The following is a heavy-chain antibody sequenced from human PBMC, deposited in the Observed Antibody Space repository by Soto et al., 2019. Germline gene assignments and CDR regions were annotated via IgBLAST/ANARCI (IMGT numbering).Heavy chain of an antibody. V-gene: IGHV4-34*01. CDR2: INHSGST. Sequence: QVQLQQWGAGLLKPSETLSLTCAVYGGSFSGYYWSWIRQPPGKGLEWLGEINHSGSTNYNPSLKSRVTISVDTSKNQFSLKLSSVTAADTAVYYCARDGSGSYYFDYFDYWGQGTLVTVSS. CDR3: ARDGSGSYYFDYFDY. CDR1: GGSFSGYY. D-gene: IGHD3-10*01. J-gene: IGHJ4*02.